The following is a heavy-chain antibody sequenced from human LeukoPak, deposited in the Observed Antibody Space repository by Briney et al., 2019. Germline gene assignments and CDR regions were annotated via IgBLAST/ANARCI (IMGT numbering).Heavy chain of an antibody. J-gene: IGHJ4*02. CDR2: IYYSGST. Sequence: SETLSLTCTVSGGSISSYYWSWVRQPPGKGLEWLGYIYYSGSTNYNPSLKSRVTISVDTSKNQFSLKLSSVTAADTAVYYCARGWFGELKGVLFDYWGQGTLVTVSS. D-gene: IGHD3-10*01. V-gene: IGHV4-59*01. CDR1: GGSISSYY. CDR3: ARGWFGELKGVLFDY.